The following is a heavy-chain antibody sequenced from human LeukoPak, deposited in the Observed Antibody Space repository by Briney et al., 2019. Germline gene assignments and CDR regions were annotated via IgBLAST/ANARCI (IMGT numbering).Heavy chain of an antibody. Sequence: SETLSLTCAVYGGSFSGYYGSWIRQPPGKGLEWIGEINHSGSTNYNPSLKSRVTISVDTSKNQFSLKLSSVTAADTAVYYCARETSMGYGDYVGGEDYWGQGTLVTVSS. CDR1: GGSFSGYY. D-gene: IGHD4-17*01. V-gene: IGHV4-34*01. CDR2: INHSGST. J-gene: IGHJ4*02. CDR3: ARETSMGYGDYVGGEDY.